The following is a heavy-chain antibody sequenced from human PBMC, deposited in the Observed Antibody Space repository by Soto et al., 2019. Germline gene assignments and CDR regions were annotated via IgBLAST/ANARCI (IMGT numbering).Heavy chain of an antibody. Sequence: SETLSLTCAVYGGSFSGYYWSWIRQPPGKGLEWIGEINHSGSTNYNPSLKSRVTISVDTSKNQFSLKLSSVTAADTAVYYCARGRGRRFLEWLSPNWFDPWGQGTLVTVSS. D-gene: IGHD3-3*01. CDR3: ARGRGRRFLEWLSPNWFDP. V-gene: IGHV4-34*01. CDR1: GGSFSGYY. J-gene: IGHJ5*02. CDR2: INHSGST.